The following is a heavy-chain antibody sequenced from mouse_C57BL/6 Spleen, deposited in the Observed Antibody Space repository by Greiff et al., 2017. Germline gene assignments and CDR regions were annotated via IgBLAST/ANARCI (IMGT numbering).Heavy chain of an antibody. CDR1: GFTFSSYA. V-gene: IGHV5-4*01. Sequence: EVKLVESGGGLVKPGGSLKLSCAASGFTFSSYAMSWVRQTQEKRLEWVATISDGGSYTYYPDNVKGRFTISRDNAKNNLYLQMRHLKSEDTAMYYCAREGSPFDYWGQGTTLTVSS. CDR2: ISDGGSYT. J-gene: IGHJ2*01. CDR3: AREGSPFDY.